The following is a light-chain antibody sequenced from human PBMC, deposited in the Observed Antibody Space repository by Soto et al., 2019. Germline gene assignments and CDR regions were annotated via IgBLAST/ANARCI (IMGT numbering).Light chain of an antibody. CDR3: QSYDSSLSGYVG. V-gene: IGLV1-40*01. CDR2: GHS. CDR1: SSNIGAGYD. Sequence: QSVLTQPPSVSGAPGQRVTISCTGSSSNIGAGYDVHWYQQLPGTAPKLLIYGHSNRPSGVPDRFSGSKSGTSASLAITGLQAEDEADYYCQSYDSSLSGYVGFGGGTKLTVL. J-gene: IGLJ2*01.